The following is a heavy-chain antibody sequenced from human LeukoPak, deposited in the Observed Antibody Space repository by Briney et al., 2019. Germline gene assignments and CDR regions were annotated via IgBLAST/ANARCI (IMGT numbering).Heavy chain of an antibody. V-gene: IGHV4-4*07. Sequence: PSETLSLTCTVSGGSISSYYWSWIRQPAGKGLEWIGRIYTSGSTNYNPSLKSRVTMSVDTSNNQFSLKLSSVTAADTAVYYCARSQRIVVVPAAIVDYYYYMDVWGKGTTVTVSS. J-gene: IGHJ6*03. CDR1: GGSISSYY. CDR3: ARSQRIVVVPAAIVDYYYYMDV. D-gene: IGHD2-2*01. CDR2: IYTSGST.